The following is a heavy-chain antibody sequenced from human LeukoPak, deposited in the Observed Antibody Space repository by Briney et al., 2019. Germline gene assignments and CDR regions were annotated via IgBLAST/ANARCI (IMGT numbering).Heavy chain of an antibody. Sequence: PSETLSLTCTVSGGSIGSSSYYWGWIRQAPGKGLEWIGTIYFDGNTFYNPSLKSRVTLSVDMSKSQFSLRLASVTAADTAIYYCAAENGNFWIGYHNFEEWGQGSLVSVSS. CDR3: AAENGNFWIGYHNFEE. V-gene: IGHV4-39*01. D-gene: IGHD3-3*01. CDR2: IYFDGNT. J-gene: IGHJ4*02. CDR1: GGSIGSSSYY.